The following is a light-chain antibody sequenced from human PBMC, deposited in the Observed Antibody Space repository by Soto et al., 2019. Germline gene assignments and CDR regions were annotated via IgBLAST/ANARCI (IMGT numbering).Light chain of an antibody. J-gene: IGKJ1*01. V-gene: IGKV3-15*01. CDR1: QTVTTD. CDR2: GAS. Sequence: EIVMTQSPVTLSVSPGERATLSCRASQTVTTDLAGYQQKPGQAPRLVIHGASTRATDFPARFSGSGSGTEFTLTISSLQSEDIAVYYCHQYYTWPRTFGQGTKVEI. CDR3: HQYYTWPRT.